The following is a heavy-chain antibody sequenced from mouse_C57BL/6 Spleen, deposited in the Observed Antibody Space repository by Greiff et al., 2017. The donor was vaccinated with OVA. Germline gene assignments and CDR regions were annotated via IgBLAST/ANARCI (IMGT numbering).Heavy chain of an antibody. CDR2: ISNGGGST. CDR1: GFTFSDYY. J-gene: IGHJ1*03. Sequence: EVQLVESGGGLVQPGGSLKLSCAASGFTFSDYYMYWVRPTPEKRLEWVAYISNGGGSTYYPDTVKGRFTISRDNAKNTLYLQMSRLKSEDTALYYCARQIASYWYFDVWGTGTTLTVSS. D-gene: IGHD6-1*01. V-gene: IGHV5-12*01. CDR3: ARQIASYWYFDV.